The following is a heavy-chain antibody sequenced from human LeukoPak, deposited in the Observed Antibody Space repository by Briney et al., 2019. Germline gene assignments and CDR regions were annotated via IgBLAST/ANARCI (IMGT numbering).Heavy chain of an antibody. CDR3: ASLPPGGSYETNWFDP. J-gene: IGHJ5*02. V-gene: IGHV1-69*05. D-gene: IGHD1-26*01. CDR1: GGTFSSYA. Sequence: SVKVSCKASGGTFSSYAISWVRQAPGQGLEWMGGIIPIFGTANYAQKFQGRVTITTDESTSTAYMELSSLRSEDTAVYYCASLPPGGSYETNWFDPWGQGTLVTVSS. CDR2: IIPIFGTA.